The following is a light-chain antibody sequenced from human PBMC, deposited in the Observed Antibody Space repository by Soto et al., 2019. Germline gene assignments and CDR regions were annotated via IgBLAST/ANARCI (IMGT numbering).Light chain of an antibody. CDR1: QSISSY. Sequence: DIQMTQSPSSLSASVGDRITITCRASQSISSYLNWYQHKPGKAPNVLIYGASNLQSGVPSRFRGSGSGTDFTLTISSLQPEDFATYYCQQSYSTPWKFGQGTKVDIK. J-gene: IGKJ1*01. CDR3: QQSYSTPWK. CDR2: GAS. V-gene: IGKV1-39*01.